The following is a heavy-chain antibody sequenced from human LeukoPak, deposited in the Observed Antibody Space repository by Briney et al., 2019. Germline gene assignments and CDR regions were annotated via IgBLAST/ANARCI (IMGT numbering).Heavy chain of an antibody. CDR3: ARNPAPYDSSGSDWFDP. V-gene: IGHV1-18*01. CDR1: GYTFTSYG. J-gene: IGHJ5*02. D-gene: IGHD3-22*01. CDR2: ISAYNGNT. Sequence: ASVKVSCKASGYTFTSYGISWVRQAPGQGLEWMGWISAYNGNTNYAQKLQGRVTITADKSTSTAYMELSSLRSEDTAVYYCARNPAPYDSSGSDWFDPWGQGTLVTVSS.